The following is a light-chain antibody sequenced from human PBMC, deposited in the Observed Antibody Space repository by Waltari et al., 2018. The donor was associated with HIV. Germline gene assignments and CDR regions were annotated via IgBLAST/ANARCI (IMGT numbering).Light chain of an antibody. CDR1: ALPKKY. Sequence: SYELTQPPSVSVSPGQTARITCSGDALPKKYAHWYQQKSGQAPVLVIYEDNKRPSGIPERFSGSSSGTMATLTISGAQVEDEADYYCYSTDSSGSRVFGGGTKLTVL. CDR2: EDN. J-gene: IGLJ2*01. CDR3: YSTDSSGSRV. V-gene: IGLV3-10*01.